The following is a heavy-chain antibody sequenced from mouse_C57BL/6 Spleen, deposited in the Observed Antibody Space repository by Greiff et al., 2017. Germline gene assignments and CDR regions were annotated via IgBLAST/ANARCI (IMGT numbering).Heavy chain of an antibody. V-gene: IGHV5-17*01. Sequence: EVHLVESGGGLVKPGGSLKLSCAASGFTFSNYGMHWVRQAPEKGLEWVAYISSGSSTIYYADTVKGRFTISRDNAKNTLFLQMTSLRSEDTAMCDCARPYYGSAWFAYWGQGTLVTVSA. CDR3: ARPYYGSAWFAY. CDR2: ISSGSSTI. J-gene: IGHJ3*01. D-gene: IGHD1-1*01. CDR1: GFTFSNYG.